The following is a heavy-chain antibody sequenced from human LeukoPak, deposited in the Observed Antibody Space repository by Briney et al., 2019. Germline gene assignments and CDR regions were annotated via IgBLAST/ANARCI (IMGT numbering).Heavy chain of an antibody. J-gene: IGHJ3*02. V-gene: IGHV4-61*02. CDR1: GGSISSGSYY. CDR2: IYTSGST. Sequence: PSQTLSLTCTVSGGSISSGSYYWSWIRQPAGKGLEWIGRIYTSGSTNYNPSLKSRVTISVDTSKTQFSLKLSSVTAADTAVYYCAREAVANDAFDIWGQGTMVTVSS. D-gene: IGHD5-12*01. CDR3: AREAVANDAFDI.